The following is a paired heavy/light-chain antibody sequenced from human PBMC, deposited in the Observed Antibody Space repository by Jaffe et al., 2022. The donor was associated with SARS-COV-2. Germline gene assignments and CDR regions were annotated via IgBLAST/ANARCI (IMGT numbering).Light chain of an antibody. Sequence: QSVLTQPPSVSAAPGQKVTISCSGGSSNIGNNYVSWYQHLPGTAPKLLIYDNNKRPSGIPDRFSGSKSGTSATLGITGLQTGDEADYYCGTWDSSLSAYVFGTGTKVTVL. CDR1: SSNIGNNY. V-gene: IGLV1-51*01. CDR3: GTWDSSLSAYV. CDR2: DNN. J-gene: IGLJ1*01.
Heavy chain of an antibody. J-gene: IGHJ6*03. CDR1: GFSFSAYW. CDR3: ARVDASCSSTTCDTRYFYMDV. D-gene: IGHD2-2*01. Sequence: EVQLVESGGGLVQPGGSLRLSCAASGFSFSAYWMTWVRQAPGKGLEWVANIKQPGNDKYYVDSVKGRFTISRDNSRDSLYLQMNSLRVEDTAVYYCARVDASCSSTTCDTRYFYMDVWGKGTTVIVPS. CDR2: IKQPGNDK. V-gene: IGHV3-7*01.